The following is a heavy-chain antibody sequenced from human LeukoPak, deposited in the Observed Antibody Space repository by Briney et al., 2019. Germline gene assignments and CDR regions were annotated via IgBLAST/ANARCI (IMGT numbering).Heavy chain of an antibody. Sequence: ASVKLSCKSSGYTFTGYYMHWVRQAPAPGLEWMGWINPNSGGTNYAQKFQGRVTMTRDTSISTAYMELSRLRSDDTAVYYCARSPYSSGWYDYWGQGTLVTVSS. CDR2: INPNSGGT. CDR3: ARSPYSSGWYDY. D-gene: IGHD6-19*01. V-gene: IGHV1-2*02. CDR1: GYTFTGYY. J-gene: IGHJ4*02.